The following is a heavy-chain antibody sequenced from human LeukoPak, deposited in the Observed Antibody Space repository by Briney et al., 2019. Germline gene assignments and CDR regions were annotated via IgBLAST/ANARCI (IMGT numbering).Heavy chain of an antibody. CDR3: AKEGRGSGSYYNNYYYYYMDV. CDR2: IRYDGSNK. Sequence: GRSLRLSCAASGFTFSSYGMHWVRQAPGKGLEWVAFIRYDGSNKYYADSVKGRFTISRDNSKNTLYLQMNSLRAEDTAVYYCAKEGRGSGSYYNNYYYYYMDVWGKGTTVTVSS. D-gene: IGHD3-10*01. V-gene: IGHV3-30*02. CDR1: GFTFSSYG. J-gene: IGHJ6*03.